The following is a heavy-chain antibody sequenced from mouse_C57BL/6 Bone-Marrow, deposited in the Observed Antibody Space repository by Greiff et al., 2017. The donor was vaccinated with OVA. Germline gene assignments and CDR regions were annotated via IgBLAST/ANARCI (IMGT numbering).Heavy chain of an antibody. CDR3: ARGGNYWYFDV. CDR2: INPGSGGT. D-gene: IGHD2-1*01. V-gene: IGHV1-54*01. CDR1: GYAFTNYL. Sequence: VKVVESGAELVRPGTSVKVSCKASGYAFTNYLIEWVKQRPGQGLEWIGVINPGSGGTNYNEKFKGKATLTADKSSSTAYMQLSSLTSEDSAVYFCARGGNYWYFDVWGTGTTVTVSS. J-gene: IGHJ1*03.